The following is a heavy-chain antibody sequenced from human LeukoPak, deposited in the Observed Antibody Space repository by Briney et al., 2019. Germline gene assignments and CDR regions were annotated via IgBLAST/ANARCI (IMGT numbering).Heavy chain of an antibody. CDR2: IIPIFGTA. CDR1: GGTFSSYA. J-gene: IGHJ6*03. V-gene: IGHV1-69*13. D-gene: IGHD6-6*01. CDR3: ASFGEGTIPARPNGYYYMDV. Sequence: GASVKVSCKASGGTFSSYAISWVRQAPGQGLEWMGGIIPIFGTANYAQKFQGRVTITADESTSTAYMELSSLRSEDTAVYYCASFGEGTIPARPNGYYYMDVWGKGTTVTVSS.